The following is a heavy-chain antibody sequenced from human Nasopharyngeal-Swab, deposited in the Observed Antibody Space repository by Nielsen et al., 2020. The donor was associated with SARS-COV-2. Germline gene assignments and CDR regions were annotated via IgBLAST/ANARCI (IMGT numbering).Heavy chain of an antibody. V-gene: IGHV3-21*01. Sequence: GESLKISCTASGFSFSTYNMNWVRQAPGKGLERVSSISGNSNYIYYADSVKGRFTISRDNARNSLYLQMDSLRAEDTAVYYCASHYNDYIVPVAVDYWGQGVLVTVSS. CDR2: ISGNSNYI. CDR3: ASHYNDYIVPVAVDY. CDR1: GFSFSTYN. J-gene: IGHJ4*02. D-gene: IGHD4-11*01.